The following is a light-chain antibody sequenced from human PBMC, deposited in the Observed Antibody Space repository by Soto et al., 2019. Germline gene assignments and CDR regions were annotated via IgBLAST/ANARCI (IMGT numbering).Light chain of an antibody. CDR3: NSYTTRSTHV. V-gene: IGLV2-14*03. CDR1: SSDIGGYNH. CDR2: DVS. Sequence: QSALTQPASVSGSPGQSITLSCNGTSSDIGGYNHVSWWQQHPCKVPKLLIYDVSNRPSGVSNRFSGSKSGNTASLTISGLQAEDEADYYCNSYTTRSTHVFGTGTRSPS. J-gene: IGLJ1*01.